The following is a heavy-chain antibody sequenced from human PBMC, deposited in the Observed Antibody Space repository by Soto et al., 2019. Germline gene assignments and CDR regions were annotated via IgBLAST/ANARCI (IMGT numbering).Heavy chain of an antibody. CDR1: GFAFTNYA. Sequence: GGSLRLSCAASGFAFTNYAMTWVRQAPGKGLEWVAAASGSGITTYYADSVKGRFTISKDNSKNTLYLQMNSLTVEDTAVYHCAKGGAREDSSGYYDYFYYYGVDVWGQGTTVTVSS. CDR3: AKGGAREDSSGYYDYFYYYGVDV. CDR2: ASGSGITT. V-gene: IGHV3-23*01. J-gene: IGHJ6*02. D-gene: IGHD3-22*01.